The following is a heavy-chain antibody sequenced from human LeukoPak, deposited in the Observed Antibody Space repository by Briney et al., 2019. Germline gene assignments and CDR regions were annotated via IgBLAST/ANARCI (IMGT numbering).Heavy chain of an antibody. Sequence: GGSLRLXCAASGFTFSSYWMHWVRQAPGKGLVWVSRINSDGSSMSYADSVNGRFTISRDNAKNTLYLQMNSLRTEDAAVYYCARGYSSGYRIDYWGQGTLVTVSS. CDR1: GFTFSSYW. J-gene: IGHJ4*02. D-gene: IGHD5-18*01. V-gene: IGHV3-74*01. CDR3: ARGYSSGYRIDY. CDR2: INSDGSSM.